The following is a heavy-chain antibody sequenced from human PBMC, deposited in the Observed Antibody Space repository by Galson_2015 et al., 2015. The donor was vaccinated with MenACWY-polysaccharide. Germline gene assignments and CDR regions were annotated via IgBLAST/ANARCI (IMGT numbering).Heavy chain of an antibody. Sequence: SLRLSCAASGFTFSSCAMCWVRQAPGKGLEWVSGISASGGSTYYADSVKGRFTISRDNSKNTLYVQMNSLRAEDTAVYYCARGSYPDFWSDYYIGGVFDYWGQGTLVTVSS. J-gene: IGHJ4*02. CDR3: ARGSYPDFWSDYYIGGVFDY. CDR2: ISASGGST. V-gene: IGHV3-23*01. D-gene: IGHD3-3*01. CDR1: GFTFSSCA.